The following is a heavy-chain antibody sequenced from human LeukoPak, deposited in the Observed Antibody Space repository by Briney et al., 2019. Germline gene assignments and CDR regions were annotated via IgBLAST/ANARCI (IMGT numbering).Heavy chain of an antibody. CDR2: ISWNSGSI. Sequence: PGGSLRLSCAASGFTFSSYAMHWVRQAPGKGLEWVSGISWNSGSIGYADSVKGRFTISRDNAKNSLYLQMNSLRAEDTALYYCAKETSSVVWGQGTLVTVSS. D-gene: IGHD6-19*01. V-gene: IGHV3-9*01. CDR1: GFTFSSYA. CDR3: AKETSSVV. J-gene: IGHJ4*02.